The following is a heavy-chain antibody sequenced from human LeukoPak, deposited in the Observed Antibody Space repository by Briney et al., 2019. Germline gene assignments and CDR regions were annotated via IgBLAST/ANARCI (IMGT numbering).Heavy chain of an antibody. Sequence: GRSLRLSCAASGFTFSSYAMHWVRQAPGKGLEWVAVISYDGSNKYYADSVKGRFTISRDNSKNTLYLQMNSLRAEDTAVYYCARGRGSGSYYNGAFDIWGQGTMVTVSS. V-gene: IGHV3-30-3*01. D-gene: IGHD3-10*01. J-gene: IGHJ3*02. CDR3: ARGRGSGSYYNGAFDI. CDR1: GFTFSSYA. CDR2: ISYDGSNK.